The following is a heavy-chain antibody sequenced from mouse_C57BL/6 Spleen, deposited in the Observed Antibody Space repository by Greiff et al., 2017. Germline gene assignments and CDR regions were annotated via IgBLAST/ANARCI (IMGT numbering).Heavy chain of an antibody. D-gene: IGHD1-1*01. Sequence: EVKLMESEGGLVQPGSSMKLSCTASGFTFSDYYMAWVRQVPEKGLEWVANINYDGSSTYYLDSLKSRFIISRDNAKNILYLQMSSLKSEDTATYYCARDGGICYDMDYWGQGTSVTVSS. J-gene: IGHJ4*01. CDR2: INYDGSST. CDR1: GFTFSDYY. V-gene: IGHV5-16*01. CDR3: ARDGGICYDMDY.